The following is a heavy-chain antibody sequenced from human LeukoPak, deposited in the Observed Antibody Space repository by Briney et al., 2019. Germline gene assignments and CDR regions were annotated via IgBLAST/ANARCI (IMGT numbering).Heavy chain of an antibody. Sequence: GGSLRLSCAASGFTFDDYAMHWVRQAPGKGLEWVSGISWNSGSIGYADSGKGRFTISRDNAKNSLYLQMNSLRAEDTTLYYCAKVPLGAIHYFDYWPQGTLVTVSS. J-gene: IGHJ4*02. V-gene: IGHV3-9*01. D-gene: IGHD1-26*01. CDR1: GFTFDDYA. CDR3: AKVPLGAIHYFDY. CDR2: ISWNSGSI.